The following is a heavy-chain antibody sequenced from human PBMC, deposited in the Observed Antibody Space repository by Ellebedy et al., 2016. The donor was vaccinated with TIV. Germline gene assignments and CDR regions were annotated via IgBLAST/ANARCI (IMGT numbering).Heavy chain of an antibody. CDR2: ISSDGSNK. CDR3: AKERGYDPIDY. D-gene: IGHD5-12*01. Sequence: GGSLRLXCAASGFTFSDYVMHWVRQAPGKGLEWVALISSDGSNKHYANSVKGRFTMSRDNGNNTVYLQMNSLRGEDTAVYYCAKERGYDPIDYWGRGTLVTVSS. CDR1: GFTFSDYV. J-gene: IGHJ4*02. V-gene: IGHV3-30*18.